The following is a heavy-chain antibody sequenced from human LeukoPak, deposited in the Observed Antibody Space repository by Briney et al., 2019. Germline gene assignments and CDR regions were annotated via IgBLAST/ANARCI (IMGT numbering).Heavy chain of an antibody. J-gene: IGHJ6*04. V-gene: IGHV3-7*01. CDR2: IKNEGGEK. CDR1: RFTSSAFW. D-gene: IGHD3-3*01. CDR3: ATFAVVVPGGLLL. Sequence: GGSLRLSCVASRFTSSAFWMSWVRRPPGKGREWVANIKNEGGEKEYVDSVKGRFSTFRDNAKNSVYLQINSLRAEDTAVYYCATFAVVVPGGLLLWGKGTTVIVSS.